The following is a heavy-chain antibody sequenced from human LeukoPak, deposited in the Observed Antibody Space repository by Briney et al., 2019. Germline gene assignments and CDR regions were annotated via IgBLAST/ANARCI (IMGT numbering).Heavy chain of an antibody. D-gene: IGHD1-7*01. CDR2: ISGDGGST. J-gene: IGHJ4*02. CDR1: GFTFRMYA. CDR3: AKDRIPGTGTLLGF. Sequence: GGSLRLSCTASGFTFRMYAMSWVRQAPGKGLEWVSTISGDGGSTFYADSVKGRFTISRDNSKNTLSLQMNGLRVDDTALYYCAKDRIPGTGTLLGFWGQGTLVTVSS. V-gene: IGHV3-23*01.